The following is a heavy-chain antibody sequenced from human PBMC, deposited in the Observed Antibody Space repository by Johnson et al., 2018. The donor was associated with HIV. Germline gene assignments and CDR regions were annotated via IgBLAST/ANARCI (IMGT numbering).Heavy chain of an antibody. CDR3: ARDGGCSSTSCSDAFDI. V-gene: IGHV3-66*01. CDR1: GFSFSSYG. J-gene: IGHJ3*02. CDR2: IYSDGRT. D-gene: IGHD2-2*01. Sequence: VQLVESGGRLVQPGGSLRLSCAASGFSFSSYGMNWVRQAPGKGLEWVSIIYSDGRTYYADSVKGRFTISRDNSKNTLYLQMNSLRAEDTAVYYCARDGGCSSTSCSDAFDIWGQGTLVTVSS.